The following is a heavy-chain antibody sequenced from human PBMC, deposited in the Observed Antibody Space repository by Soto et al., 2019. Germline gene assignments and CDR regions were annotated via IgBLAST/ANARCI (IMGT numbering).Heavy chain of an antibody. J-gene: IGHJ6*02. D-gene: IGHD3-10*01. Sequence: ASVKVSCKASGYTFTSYAMHWVRQAPGQRLEWMGWINAGNGNTKYSQKFQGRVTITRDTSASTAYMELSSLRSEDTAVYYCARVGELWLASYYYGMDVWGQGTTVTVSS. CDR2: INAGNGNT. CDR3: ARVGELWLASYYYGMDV. V-gene: IGHV1-3*01. CDR1: GYTFTSYA.